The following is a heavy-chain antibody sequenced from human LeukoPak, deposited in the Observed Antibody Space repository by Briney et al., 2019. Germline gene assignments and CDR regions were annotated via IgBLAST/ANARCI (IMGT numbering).Heavy chain of an antibody. J-gene: IGHJ4*02. Sequence: SETLSLTCTVSGGTISSGAYYWTWVRQPPGKGLEWIGYIYHTGSAYYNPSLRSRLAISIDTSRNLFTLNLYSVTVADTAIYYCARAPGAFDYWGQGNLVTVSS. CDR1: GGTISSGAYY. CDR3: ARAPGAFDY. CDR2: IYHTGSA. V-gene: IGHV4-30-4*01.